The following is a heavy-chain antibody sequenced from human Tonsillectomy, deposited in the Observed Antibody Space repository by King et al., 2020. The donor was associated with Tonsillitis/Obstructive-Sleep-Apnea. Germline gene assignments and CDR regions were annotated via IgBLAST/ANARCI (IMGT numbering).Heavy chain of an antibody. CDR3: ARHRVSIDSDFWSGYYPPDSFYL. V-gene: IGHV4-59*08. J-gene: IGHJ3*01. CDR2: IYYSGST. Sequence: QLQESGPGLVKPSETLSLTCTVSGGSISSYYWSWIRQPPGKGLEWIGYIYYSGSTNYNPSLKSRVTISVDTSKNQFSLQLSSVTAADTAVYYCARHRVSIDSDFWSGYYPPDSFYLWGQGTMVTVSS. D-gene: IGHD3-3*01. CDR1: GGSISSYY.